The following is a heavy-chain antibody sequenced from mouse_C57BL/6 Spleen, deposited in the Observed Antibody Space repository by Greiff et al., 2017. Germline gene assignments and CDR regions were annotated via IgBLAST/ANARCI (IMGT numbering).Heavy chain of an antibody. V-gene: IGHV1-55*01. J-gene: IGHJ3*01. CDR2: IYPGSGST. Sequence: QVLLLQPGAELVKPGASVKMSCKASGYTFTSYWITWVKQRPGQGLEWIGYIYPGSGSTNYNEKFKSKVTLPVDTSTSTAYMQLSSLTSEDSAVYYCAREGLCYDSSQCAYWGKETLVTVSA. D-gene: IGHD1-1*01. CDR3: AREGLCYDSSQCAY. CDR1: GYTFTSYW.